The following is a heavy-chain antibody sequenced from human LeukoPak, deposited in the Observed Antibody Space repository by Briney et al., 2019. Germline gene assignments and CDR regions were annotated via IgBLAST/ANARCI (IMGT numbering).Heavy chain of an antibody. J-gene: IGHJ4*02. CDR1: GYTXTDYY. CDR2: INPDSGDT. V-gene: IGHV1-2*02. Sequence: GASVKVSCKASGYTXTDYYMHGARQAPGQGLEWMGWINPDSGDTNYAQKFQGRVIMTRDTSISTAYMELSRLRSDDTAVYYCARDFSSGWYCCWGQGTLVTVSS. D-gene: IGHD6-19*01. CDR3: ARDFSSGWYCC.